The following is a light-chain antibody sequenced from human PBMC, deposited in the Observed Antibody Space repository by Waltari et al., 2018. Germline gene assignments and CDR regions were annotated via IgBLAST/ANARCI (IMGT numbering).Light chain of an antibody. Sequence: QSALTQPASVSGSPGQSITISCTGTSSDVGGFDYVSWYQQHPNKAPKLLIYDVNNRPSGVSNRFSGSKSGNTAPLTISGLQAEDEADYYCSSYTSRNTLLFGGGTKLTAL. CDR2: DVN. V-gene: IGLV2-14*03. CDR3: SSYTSRNTLL. J-gene: IGLJ2*01. CDR1: SSDVGGFDY.